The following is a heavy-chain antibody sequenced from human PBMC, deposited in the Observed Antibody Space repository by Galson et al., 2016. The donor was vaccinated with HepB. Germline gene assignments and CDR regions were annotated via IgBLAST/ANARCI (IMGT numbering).Heavy chain of an antibody. CDR3: AGEERGGYFYYMDV. Sequence: TLSLTCTVSGGSINSGGYYWSWIRQHPGKGLEWIGYIYYTGSTYYNPSLPSRITISVDTSKNQFSLKLNSVTAADTAVYYCAGEERGGYFYYMDVWGKGTTVTVSS. D-gene: IGHD1-1*01. CDR1: GGSINSGGYY. V-gene: IGHV4-31*03. CDR2: IYYTGST. J-gene: IGHJ6*03.